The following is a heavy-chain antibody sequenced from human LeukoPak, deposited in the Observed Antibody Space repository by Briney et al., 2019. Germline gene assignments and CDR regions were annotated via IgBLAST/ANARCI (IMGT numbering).Heavy chain of an antibody. CDR2: INHSGST. CDR3: AGWTSGYGPFSDY. D-gene: IGHD5-12*01. CDR1: GGSFSGYY. J-gene: IGHJ4*02. Sequence: SETLSLTCAVYGGSFSGYYWSWIRQPPGRGLEWIGEINHSGSTNYNPSLKSRVTISVDTSKNQFSLKLSSVTAADTAVYYCAGWTSGYGPFSDYWGQGTLVTVSS. V-gene: IGHV4-34*01.